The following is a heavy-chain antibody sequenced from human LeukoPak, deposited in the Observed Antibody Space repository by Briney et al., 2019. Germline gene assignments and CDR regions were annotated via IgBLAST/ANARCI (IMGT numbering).Heavy chain of an antibody. Sequence: GGSLRLSCAASGFTFTNAWMNWVRQAPGKGLEWVSYISSSSSTIYYADFVKGRFTISRDNAKNSLYLQMNSLRAEDTAVYYCARGSTYYDSSGQVPFDYWGQGTLVTVSS. J-gene: IGHJ4*02. CDR3: ARGSTYYDSSGQVPFDY. D-gene: IGHD3-22*01. CDR2: ISSSSSTI. CDR1: GFTFTNAW. V-gene: IGHV3-48*01.